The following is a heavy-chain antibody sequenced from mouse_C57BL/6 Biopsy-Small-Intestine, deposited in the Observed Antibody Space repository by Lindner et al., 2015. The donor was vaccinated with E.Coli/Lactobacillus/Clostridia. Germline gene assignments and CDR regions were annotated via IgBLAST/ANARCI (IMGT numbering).Heavy chain of an antibody. CDR2: IYPGDGDP. V-gene: IGHV1-82*01. J-gene: IGHJ2*01. CDR3: ARGTRSDY. Sequence: VQLQESGPELVKLRGSVKISCKASGYAFSSSWMNWMKQRPGKGLEWIGRIYPGDGDPIYNGKFKGKATLTADKSSSTAYMQLSSLTSEDSAVYFCARGTRSDYWGQGTTLTVSS. CDR1: GYAFSSSW.